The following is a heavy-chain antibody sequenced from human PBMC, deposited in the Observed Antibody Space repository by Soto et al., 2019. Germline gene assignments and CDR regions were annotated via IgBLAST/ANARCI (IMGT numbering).Heavy chain of an antibody. V-gene: IGHV3-23*01. CDR1: GFTFSSYA. D-gene: IGHD3-3*01. CDR2: ISGSGGST. Sequence: EVQLLESGGGLVQPGGSLRLSCAASGFTFSSYAMSWVRQAPGKGLEWVSAISGSGGSTYYEDSVKGRFTISRDNSKNTLYLQMNSLRAEDTAVYSCAKSSSLSSIFGVVIVPCFDYWGQGTLVTVSS. J-gene: IGHJ4*02. CDR3: AKSSSLSSIFGVVIVPCFDY.